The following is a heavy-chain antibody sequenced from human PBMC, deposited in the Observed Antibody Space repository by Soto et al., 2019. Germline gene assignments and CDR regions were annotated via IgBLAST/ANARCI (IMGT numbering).Heavy chain of an antibody. CDR2: ISYDGSNK. CDR3: ARGPHYYDNSGDTFDY. CDR1: GFTFSSYA. J-gene: IGHJ4*02. Sequence: QVQLVESGGGVVQPGRSLRLSCVASGFTFSSYAMHWVRQAPGKGLEWVAVISYDGSNKYYADSVKGRFTLSRDNSKNTLYLQMKSLRAEDTDVYYCARGPHYYDNSGDTFDYWGEGTLVAVSS. D-gene: IGHD3-22*01. V-gene: IGHV3-30-3*01.